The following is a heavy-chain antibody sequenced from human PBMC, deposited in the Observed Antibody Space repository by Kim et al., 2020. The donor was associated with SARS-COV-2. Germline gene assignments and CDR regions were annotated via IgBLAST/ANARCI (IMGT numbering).Heavy chain of an antibody. CDR2: IYSGGST. CDR1: GFNVSSHY. Sequence: GGSLRLSCAASGFNVSSHYMSWVRQAPGKGLEWVSVIYSGGSTYYADSVKGRFTISRDNSKNTLYLQMNTLRGADTAVYYCAREGYSSTWDDAFDILGQG. V-gene: IGHV3-66*01. J-gene: IGHJ3*02. D-gene: IGHD6-13*01. CDR3: AREGYSSTWDDAFDI.